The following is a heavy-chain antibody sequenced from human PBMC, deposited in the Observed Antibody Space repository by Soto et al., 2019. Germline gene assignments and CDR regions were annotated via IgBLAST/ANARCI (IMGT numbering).Heavy chain of an antibody. CDR2: IWYDGSNK. CDR3: ARDKAAAGSNIDY. V-gene: IGHV3-33*01. J-gene: IGHJ4*02. D-gene: IGHD6-13*01. Sequence: GGSLRLSCTASGFTFRSYGMHWVRQAPGKGPEWVAVIWYDGSNKYYADSVKGRFTISRDNSKNTLYLQMNSLRVEDTAVYYCARDKAAAGSNIDYWGQGTLVTVSS. CDR1: GFTFRSYG.